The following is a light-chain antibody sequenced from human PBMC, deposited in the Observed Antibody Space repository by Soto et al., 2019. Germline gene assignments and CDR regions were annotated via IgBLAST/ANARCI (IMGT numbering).Light chain of an antibody. Sequence: QSVLTQPPSVSEAPGQKVTISCSGSSSNIGNNYVSWYQQLPGTAPKLLIYDNNKRPSGIPDRFSGSKSGTSAILGITGLQTGDEADYYCGTWDSSLSAGYVFGTGTKLTVL. CDR3: GTWDSSLSAGYV. J-gene: IGLJ1*01. CDR1: SSNIGNNY. V-gene: IGLV1-51*01. CDR2: DNN.